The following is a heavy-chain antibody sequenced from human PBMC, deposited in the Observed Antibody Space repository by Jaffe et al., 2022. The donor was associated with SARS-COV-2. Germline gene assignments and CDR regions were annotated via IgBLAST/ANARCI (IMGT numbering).Heavy chain of an antibody. D-gene: IGHD3-16*01. CDR1: GFTFSSYS. Sequence: EVQLVESGGGLVKPGGSLRLSCAASGFTFSSYSMNWVRQAPGKGLEWVSSISSSSSYIYYADSVKGRFTISRDNAKNSLYLQMNSLRAEDTAVYYCARDWVPFDAFDIWGQGTMVTVSS. V-gene: IGHV3-21*01. CDR3: ARDWVPFDAFDI. CDR2: ISSSSSYI. J-gene: IGHJ3*02.